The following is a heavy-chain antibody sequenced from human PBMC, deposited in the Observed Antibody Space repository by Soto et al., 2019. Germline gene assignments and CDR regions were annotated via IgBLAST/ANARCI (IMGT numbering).Heavy chain of an antibody. Sequence: PSETLSLTCTVSGGSISSGGYYWSWIRQHPGKGLEWIGYIYYSGSTHYNPSLKSRVTISVDTSKNQFSLKLSSVTAADTAVYYCARVDSSALVDYWGQGTLVTVSS. CDR1: GGSISSGGYY. CDR2: IYYSGST. V-gene: IGHV4-31*03. CDR3: ARVDSSALVDY. D-gene: IGHD3-22*01. J-gene: IGHJ4*02.